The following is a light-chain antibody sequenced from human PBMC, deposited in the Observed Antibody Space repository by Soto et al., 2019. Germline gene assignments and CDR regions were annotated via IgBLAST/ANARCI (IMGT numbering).Light chain of an antibody. CDR1: QSVSGN. CDR3: QQYQHWPSGLT. CDR2: GAS. Sequence: EVVMTQSPATLSVSPGERVTLSCTASQSVSGNLAWYQQKPGQAPRLLIHGASTRATDIPARFSGSGSGTEFTLTNTILQSEDFAVYYCQQYQHWPSGLTFGGGTRVEIK. J-gene: IGKJ4*01. V-gene: IGKV3-15*01.